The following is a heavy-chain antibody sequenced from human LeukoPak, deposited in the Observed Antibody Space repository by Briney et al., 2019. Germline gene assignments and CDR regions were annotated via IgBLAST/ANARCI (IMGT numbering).Heavy chain of an antibody. CDR1: GFTVSSNY. CDR2: IYSGGTT. D-gene: IGHD2/OR15-2a*01. J-gene: IGHJ3*02. Sequence: PGGSLRLSCAASGFTVSSNYINWVRQAPGKGLEWVSLIYSGGTTYYADSVKGRFTISRDNSKNTVHLQMNNLRAEDTAMYFYARRLYIVRGAFDIWGQGTMVTVSS. V-gene: IGHV3-53*01. CDR3: ARRLYIVRGAFDI.